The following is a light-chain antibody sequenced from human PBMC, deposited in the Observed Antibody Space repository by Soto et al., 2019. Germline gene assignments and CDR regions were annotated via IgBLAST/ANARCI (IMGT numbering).Light chain of an antibody. Sequence: EIVLTQSPGTLSLSPGERATLSCRASQSVSSSYLAWYQQKPGQTPRVLIYSASSRATGIPDRFSGSGSGTDFTLTISRLEPEDFAVYYCQQYGSSPLFGQGTKVEIK. CDR3: QQYGSSPL. J-gene: IGKJ1*01. CDR1: QSVSSSY. CDR2: SAS. V-gene: IGKV3-20*01.